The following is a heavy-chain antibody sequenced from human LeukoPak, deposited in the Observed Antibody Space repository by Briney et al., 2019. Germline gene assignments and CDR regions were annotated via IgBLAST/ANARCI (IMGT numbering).Heavy chain of an antibody. V-gene: IGHV4-34*01. D-gene: IGHD6-13*01. Sequence: SETLSLTCAVYGGSFSGYYWSWIRQPPGKGLEWIGEINHSGSTNYNPSLKSRVTISVDTSKNQFSLKLSSVTAADTAVYYCARHSSSWYSAFDYWGQGTLVTVSS. CDR1: GGSFSGYY. CDR2: INHSGST. CDR3: ARHSSSWYSAFDY. J-gene: IGHJ4*02.